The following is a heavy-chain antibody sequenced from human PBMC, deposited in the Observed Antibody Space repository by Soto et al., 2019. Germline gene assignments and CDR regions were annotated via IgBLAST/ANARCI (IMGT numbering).Heavy chain of an antibody. CDR2: INPNSGDT. D-gene: IGHD3-16*02. J-gene: IGHJ4*02. CDR3: ARPPSNIGGRTDS. CDR1: GYTFTGYY. Sequence: ASVKVSCKASGYTFTGYYMHWVRQAPGQGLEWMGWINPNSGDTKYAQKFQGRVTMTRDTSTRTAYMEVSRLTSDDTAVYYCARPPSNIGGRTDSWGQGTLVTVSS. V-gene: IGHV1-2*02.